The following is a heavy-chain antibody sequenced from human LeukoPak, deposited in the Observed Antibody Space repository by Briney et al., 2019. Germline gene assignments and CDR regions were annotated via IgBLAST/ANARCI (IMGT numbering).Heavy chain of an antibody. D-gene: IGHD5-18*01. CDR3: AKEWGRRDGYSAFDY. V-gene: IGHV3-23*01. Sequence: GGSLRLSCAASGFTFSNYAMTWVRQAPGKGLEWVSSLSNNGGSTYYADSVKGRFTISRDNSKNTLYLQMNSLRAEDTAVYYCAKEWGRRDGYSAFDYWGQGTLVTVSS. J-gene: IGHJ4*02. CDR2: LSNNGGST. CDR1: GFTFSNYA.